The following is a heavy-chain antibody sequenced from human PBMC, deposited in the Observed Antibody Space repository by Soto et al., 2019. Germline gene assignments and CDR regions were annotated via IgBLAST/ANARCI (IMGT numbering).Heavy chain of an antibody. CDR1: GYPFTSYG. Sequence: QVQLVQSGAEVKKPGASVKVSCKTSGYPFTSYGINWVRQAPGQGPEWMGWISAYDDKTIYSHKFQGRVTLTADTSTTPPYMQLRALRFDDTAVYYFASDLLIAVTCLLRNWRQGPLVTVSS. CDR2: ISAYDDKT. D-gene: IGHD2-21*02. V-gene: IGHV1-18*01. CDR3: ASDLLIAVTCLLRN. J-gene: IGHJ4*02.